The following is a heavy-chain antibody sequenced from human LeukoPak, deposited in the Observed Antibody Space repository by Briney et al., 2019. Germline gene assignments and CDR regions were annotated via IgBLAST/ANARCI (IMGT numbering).Heavy chain of an antibody. CDR1: GGSISNGGYS. CDR2: IYYSGST. V-gene: IGHV4-30-4*07. D-gene: IGHD3/OR15-3a*01. J-gene: IGHJ4*02. Sequence: SETLSLTCAVSGGSISNGGYSWSWIRQPPGKGLEWIGYIYYSGSTYYNPSLKSRVTISVDTSKNQFSLKLTSVTAADTAVYYCAKQTGSGLFILPGGQGTLVTVSS. CDR3: AKQTGSGLFILP.